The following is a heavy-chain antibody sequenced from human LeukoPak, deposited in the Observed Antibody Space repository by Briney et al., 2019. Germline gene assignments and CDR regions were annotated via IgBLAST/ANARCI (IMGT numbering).Heavy chain of an antibody. Sequence: GESLKISCKGSGYSFTSYWIGWVRQMPGKGLEWMGIIYPGDSDTRYSPSIQGQVTISADKSISTAYLQWSSLKASDTAMYYCARHIHSGYNYYYYYMDVWGKGTTVTVSS. CDR3: ARHIHSGYNYYYYYMDV. CDR2: IYPGDSDT. V-gene: IGHV5-51*01. J-gene: IGHJ6*03. CDR1: GYSFTSYW. D-gene: IGHD3-22*01.